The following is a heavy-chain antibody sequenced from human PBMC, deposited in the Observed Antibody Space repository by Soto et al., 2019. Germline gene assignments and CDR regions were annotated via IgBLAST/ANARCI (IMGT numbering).Heavy chain of an antibody. CDR1: GFTFSSYG. V-gene: IGHV3-30*18. CDR2: ISYDGSNK. CDR3: AKDAGEDAFDI. J-gene: IGHJ3*02. Sequence: VQLVESGGGVVQPGRSLRLSCAASGFTFSSYGMHWVRQAPGKGLEWVAVISYDGSNKYYADSVKGRFTISRDNSKNTLYLQMNSLRAEDTAVYYCAKDAGEDAFDIWGQGTMVTVSS.